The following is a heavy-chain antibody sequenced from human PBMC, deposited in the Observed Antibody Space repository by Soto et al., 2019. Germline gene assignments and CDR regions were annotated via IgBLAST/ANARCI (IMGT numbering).Heavy chain of an antibody. CDR3: AREGYSYTRSLDY. Sequence: QSLTCAVYGGSFSGYYWSWIRQPPGKGLEWIGEINHSGSTNYNPSLKSRVTISVDTSKNQFSLKLSSVTAADTAVYYCAREGYSYTRSLDYWGQGTLVTVSS. D-gene: IGHD5-18*01. CDR2: INHSGST. CDR1: GGSFSGYY. J-gene: IGHJ4*02. V-gene: IGHV4-34*01.